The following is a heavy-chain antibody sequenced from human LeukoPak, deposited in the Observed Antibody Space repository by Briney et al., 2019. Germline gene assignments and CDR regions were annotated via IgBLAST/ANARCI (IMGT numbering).Heavy chain of an antibody. J-gene: IGHJ4*02. CDR2: MNSDGRTI. CDR3: SRAGSYRFDY. V-gene: IGHV3-74*01. D-gene: IGHD3-16*02. Sequence: PGGSLRLSCAASGFTLSTSWMHWVRHGPGKGPVWVSRMNSDGRTIDYADSVKGRFIISRDNAKNTLYLQMNSLRAEDTAVYYCSRAGSYRFDYWGQGTLVTVSS. CDR1: GFTLSTSW.